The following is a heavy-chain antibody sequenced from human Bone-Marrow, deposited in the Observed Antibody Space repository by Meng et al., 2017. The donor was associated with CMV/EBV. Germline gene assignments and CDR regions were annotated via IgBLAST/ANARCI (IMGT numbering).Heavy chain of an antibody. CDR1: GDSVSSNSAA. D-gene: IGHD7-27*01. CDR2: TYYRSKWYN. CDR3: ARDLGVGTGDPPYFYY. V-gene: IGHV6-1*01. J-gene: IGHJ4*02. Sequence: SETLSLTCAISGDSVSSNSAAWNWIRQSPSRGLEWLGRTYYRSKWYNDYAVSVKSRITINPDTSKNQFSLQLNSVTPEDTAVYYCARDLGVGTGDPPYFYYWGQGTLVTVSS.